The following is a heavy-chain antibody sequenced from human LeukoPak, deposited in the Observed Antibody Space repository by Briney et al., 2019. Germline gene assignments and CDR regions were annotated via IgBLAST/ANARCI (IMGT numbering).Heavy chain of an antibody. CDR1: GFTFSKSA. CDR2: LSGSGITT. Sequence: GSLRLSCAACGFTFSKSAMSWVRQAPGKGLEWVSTLSGSGITTYYADSVKGRFTISRDNSKNTLYLQMNSLRAEDTAVYDCAKGIYSSGWSYFDYWGHGTLVTVSS. V-gene: IGHV3-23*01. D-gene: IGHD6-19*01. J-gene: IGHJ4*01. CDR3: AKGIYSSGWSYFDY.